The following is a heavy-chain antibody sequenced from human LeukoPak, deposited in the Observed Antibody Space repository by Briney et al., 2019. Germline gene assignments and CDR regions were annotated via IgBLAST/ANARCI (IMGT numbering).Heavy chain of an antibody. J-gene: IGHJ5*02. CDR3: ASGPPYCSGGSCYPNWFDP. CDR1: GGSISSSSYY. CDR2: IYYSGST. V-gene: IGHV4-39*07. D-gene: IGHD2-15*01. Sequence: SETLSLTCTVSGGSISSSSYYWGWIRQPPGKGLEWIVSIYYSGSTYYNPSLKSRVTISVDTSKNQFSLKLSSVTAADTAVYYCASGPPYCSGGSCYPNWFDPWGQGTLVTVSS.